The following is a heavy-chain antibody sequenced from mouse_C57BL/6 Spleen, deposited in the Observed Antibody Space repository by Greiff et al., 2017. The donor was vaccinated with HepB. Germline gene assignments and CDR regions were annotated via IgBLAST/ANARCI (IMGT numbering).Heavy chain of an antibody. CDR1: GYAFSSSW. D-gene: IGHD2-3*01. Sequence: QVQLQQSGPELVKPGASVKISCKASGYAFSSSWMNWVKQRPGKGLEWIGRIYPGDGDTNYNGKFKGKATLTADKSSSTAYMQLSSLTSEDSAVYFCARWYYGPRYFDVWGTGTTVTVSS. CDR3: ARWYYGPRYFDV. CDR2: IYPGDGDT. V-gene: IGHV1-82*01. J-gene: IGHJ1*03.